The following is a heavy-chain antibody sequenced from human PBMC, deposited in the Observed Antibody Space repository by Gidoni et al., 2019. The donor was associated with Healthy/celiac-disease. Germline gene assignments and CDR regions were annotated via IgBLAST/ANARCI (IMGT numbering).Heavy chain of an antibody. CDR3: ARVRSSGWYRSQYDY. D-gene: IGHD6-19*01. CDR1: GFTFSYYY. Sequence: QVQLVESGGGLVKPGGSLRLSCAASGFTFSYYYMSWIRQAPGKGLEWVSYISSSSSYTNYADSVKGRFTISRDNAKNSLYLQMNSLRAEDTAVYYCARVRSSGWYRSQYDYWGQGTLVTVSS. V-gene: IGHV3-11*05. J-gene: IGHJ4*02. CDR2: ISSSSSYT.